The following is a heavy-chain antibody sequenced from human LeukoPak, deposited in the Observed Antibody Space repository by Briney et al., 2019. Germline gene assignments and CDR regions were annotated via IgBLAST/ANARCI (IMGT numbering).Heavy chain of an antibody. D-gene: IGHD3-22*01. J-gene: IGHJ4*02. CDR3: AKMTRDYYDSSGYPLEDY. V-gene: IGHV3-23*01. Sequence: PGGSLRLSCAASGFTFNSYAMSWVRQAPGKGLEWVSAISGSGGNTYYADSVKGRFTIYRDNSKNTLYLQMNSLRAEDTAVYYCAKMTRDYYDSSGYPLEDYWGQGTLVTVSS. CDR2: ISGSGGNT. CDR1: GFTFNSYA.